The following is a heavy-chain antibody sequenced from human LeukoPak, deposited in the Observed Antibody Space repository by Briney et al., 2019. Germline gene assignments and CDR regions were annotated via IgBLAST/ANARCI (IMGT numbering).Heavy chain of an antibody. J-gene: IGHJ6*03. CDR2: IIPIFGTA. D-gene: IGHD5-12*01. CDR3: AGGDIVATIAYYYYYYMDV. CDR1: GYTFTTYV. Sequence: SVKVSCKTSGYTFTTYVFNWVRQAPGQGLEWMGGIIPIFGTANYAQKFQGRVTITADESTSTAYMELSSLRSEDTAVYYCAGGDIVATIAYYYYYYMDVWGKGTTVTISS. V-gene: IGHV1-69*13.